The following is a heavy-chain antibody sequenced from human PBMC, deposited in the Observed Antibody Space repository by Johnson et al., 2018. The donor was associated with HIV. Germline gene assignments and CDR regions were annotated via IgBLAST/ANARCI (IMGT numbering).Heavy chain of an antibody. CDR3: ARELEFGDLRKNDAFDI. V-gene: IGHV3-30*19. CDR2: ISYDGSNK. D-gene: IGHD4-17*01. Sequence: QMQLVESGGGVVQPGRSLRLSCTASGFTFSSYGMHWVRQAPGKGLEWVAVISYDGSNKYYADSVKGRFTISRDNSKNTLYLQMNSLRAEDTAVYYCARELEFGDLRKNDAFDIWGQGTMVTVSS. CDR1: GFTFSSYG. J-gene: IGHJ3*02.